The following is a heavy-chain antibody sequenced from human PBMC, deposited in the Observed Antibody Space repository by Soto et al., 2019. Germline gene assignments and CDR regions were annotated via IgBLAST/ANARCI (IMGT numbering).Heavy chain of an antibody. CDR2: IYYSGST. CDR3: ARPSGHPSGVFDR. Sequence: PSDTLSLTCSVSGDSVSSGFYYWTLIRKSPVKGLEWIENIYYSGSTEYNPSLTSRVTISFDMSKNQLSLTLTSVTAADSAVDFCARPSGHPSGVFDRWGQGTTVT. CDR1: GDSVSSGFYY. V-gene: IGHV4-61*01. D-gene: IGHD3-10*01. J-gene: IGHJ3*01.